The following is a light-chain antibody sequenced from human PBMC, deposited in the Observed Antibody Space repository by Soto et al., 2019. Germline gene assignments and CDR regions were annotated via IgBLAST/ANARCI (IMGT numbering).Light chain of an antibody. CDR3: AAWDDSLNGVV. J-gene: IGLJ2*01. V-gene: IGLV1-44*01. CDR1: SSNMGSNT. CDR2: SST. Sequence: QSVLTQPPSASGTPGQRVTISCSGSSSNMGSNTANWYQQLPGTAPKLLIYSSTLRPSGVPDRFFGSKSGTSASLAISGLQSEDEADYYCAAWDDSLNGVVFGGGTKLTVL.